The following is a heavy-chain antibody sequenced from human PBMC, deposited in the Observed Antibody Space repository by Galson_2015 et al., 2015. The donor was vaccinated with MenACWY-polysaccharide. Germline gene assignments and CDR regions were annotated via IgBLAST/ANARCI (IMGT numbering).Heavy chain of an antibody. CDR2: IYASGST. J-gene: IGHJ5*02. V-gene: IGHV4-4*07. D-gene: IGHD3-16*01. CDR3: VRVLGMT. Sequence: IYASGSTNYNPSLKSRVTMSIDTSKNQFSLQLSSVTAADTAVYYCVRVLGMTWGQGTLVTVSS.